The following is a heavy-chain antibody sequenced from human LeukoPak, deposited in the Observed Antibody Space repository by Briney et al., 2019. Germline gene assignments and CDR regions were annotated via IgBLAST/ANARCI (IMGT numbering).Heavy chain of an antibody. D-gene: IGHD6-13*01. Sequence: ASVKVSCKASGYTXTSYYMHGVRQAPGQGLEWMGIINPSGGSTSYAQKFQGRVTMTRDTSTSTVYMELSSLRSEDTAVYYCARDGVVGSEQQQDSDYYYYYGMDVWGQGTTVTVSS. CDR2: INPSGGST. J-gene: IGHJ6*02. CDR1: GYTXTSYY. CDR3: ARDGVVGSEQQQDSDYYYYYGMDV. V-gene: IGHV1-46*01.